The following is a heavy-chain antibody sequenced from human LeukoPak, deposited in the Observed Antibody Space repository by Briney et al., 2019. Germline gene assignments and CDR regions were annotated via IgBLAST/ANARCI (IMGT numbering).Heavy chain of an antibody. J-gene: IGHJ4*02. V-gene: IGHV1-2*02. D-gene: IGHD2-2*03. CDR3: ARDVGYCSSTSCQTFDY. CDR1: GYTFTGYY. Sequence: GASVKVSCKASGYTFTGYYMHWVRQAPGEGLEWMGWINANSGGTNYAQKFQGRVTMTRDTSISTAYMELSRLRADDTAVYYCARDVGYCSSTSCQTFDYWGQGTLVTVSS. CDR2: INANSGGT.